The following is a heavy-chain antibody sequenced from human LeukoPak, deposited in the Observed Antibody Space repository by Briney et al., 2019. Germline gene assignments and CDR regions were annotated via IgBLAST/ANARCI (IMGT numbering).Heavy chain of an antibody. Sequence: PGGSLRLSCAASGFTFSSYSMNWVRQAPGKGLEWVSSISSSSSYIYYADSVKGRFTISRDNAKNSLYPQMNSLRAEDTAVYYCARGPQLSSSPNFDYWGQGTLVTVSS. CDR3: ARGPQLSSSPNFDY. J-gene: IGHJ4*02. V-gene: IGHV3-21*01. CDR2: ISSSSSYI. CDR1: GFTFSSYS. D-gene: IGHD6-6*01.